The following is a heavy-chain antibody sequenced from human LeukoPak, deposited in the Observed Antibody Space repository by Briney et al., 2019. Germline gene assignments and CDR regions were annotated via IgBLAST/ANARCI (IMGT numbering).Heavy chain of an antibody. CDR3: ARGPRRGYSYGWRYYGMDV. D-gene: IGHD5-18*01. V-gene: IGHV4-34*01. CDR2: INDSGGT. J-gene: IGHJ6*02. CDR1: GGSFSGYY. Sequence: SETLSLTCAVHGGSFSGYYWSWIRQPPGKGLELIGEINDSGGTNYNPSLKSRVTISVGTSKNQFSLMLTSVTAADAAVYWCARGPRRGYSYGWRYYGMDVWGQGTTVTVSS.